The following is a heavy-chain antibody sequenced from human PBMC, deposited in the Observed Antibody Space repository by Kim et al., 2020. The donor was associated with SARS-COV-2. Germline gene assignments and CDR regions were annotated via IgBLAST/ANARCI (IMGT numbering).Heavy chain of an antibody. CDR2: IYYSGAT. J-gene: IGHJ4*02. V-gene: IGHV4-39*07. Sequence: SETLSLTCTVSGGSVSSTSYYWGWIRQPPGKGLEWIGSIYYSGATYYNPSLKSRVTISVDTSYNQFSLKLSSVTAADTAVYYCGGGYDRFELDYFDYWGQGTLVTVSS. CDR3: GGGYDRFELDYFDY. D-gene: IGHD5-12*01. CDR1: GGSVSSTSYY.